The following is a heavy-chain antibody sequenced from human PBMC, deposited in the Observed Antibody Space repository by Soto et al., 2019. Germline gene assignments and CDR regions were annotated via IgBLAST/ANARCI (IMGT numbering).Heavy chain of an antibody. J-gene: IGHJ4*02. Sequence: SVNVSCKASGGTFSSCPISWGREAPGQGLEWMGGIIPIFGTANYAQKFQGRVTITADESTSTAYMELSSLRSEDTAVYYCARSARPGATTPFDYWGQGTLVTVSS. CDR3: ARSARPGATTPFDY. D-gene: IGHD1-26*01. CDR2: IIPIFGTA. V-gene: IGHV1-69*13. CDR1: GGTFSSCP.